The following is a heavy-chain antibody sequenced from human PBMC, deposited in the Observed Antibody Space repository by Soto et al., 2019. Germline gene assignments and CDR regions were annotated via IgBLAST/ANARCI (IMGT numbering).Heavy chain of an antibody. V-gene: IGHV1-3*01. Sequence: ASVKFSCKASGYIFTNYALHWVRQAPGQMPECRGWINPGNGDTKYXXEFQGRLXXTRDALGSTAXVELSXLRSEETAVYYCARMVRGLPVDYWGQGTLVTVSS. CDR2: INPGNGDT. CDR1: GYIFTNYA. J-gene: IGHJ4*02. D-gene: IGHD3-10*01. CDR3: ARMVRGLPVDY.